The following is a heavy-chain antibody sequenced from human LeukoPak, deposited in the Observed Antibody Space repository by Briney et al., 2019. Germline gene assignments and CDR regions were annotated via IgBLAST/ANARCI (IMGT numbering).Heavy chain of an antibody. V-gene: IGHV3-7*01. Sequence: GGSLRPSCAASGFTLSSYWMSWVRQAPGKGLEWVANIKQDGSEKYYVDSVKGRFTISRDNAKNSLYLQMNSLRAEDTAVYYCAREGRNYFDYWGQGTLVTVSS. CDR3: AREGRNYFDY. CDR1: GFTLSSYW. CDR2: IKQDGSEK. J-gene: IGHJ4*02.